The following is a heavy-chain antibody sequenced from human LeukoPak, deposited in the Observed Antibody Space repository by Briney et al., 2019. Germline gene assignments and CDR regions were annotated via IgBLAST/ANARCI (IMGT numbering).Heavy chain of an antibody. Sequence: GGSLRLSCAASGFTFSDYDMHWVRQATGKGLEWVSAIGTAGDTYYTGSVKGRFTISRENAKNSLYLQMNSLRAGDTAVYYCARHRRIQLWYNWFDPWGQGTLVTVSS. CDR2: IGTAGDT. V-gene: IGHV3-13*01. D-gene: IGHD5-18*01. CDR1: GFTFSDYD. CDR3: ARHRRIQLWYNWFDP. J-gene: IGHJ5*02.